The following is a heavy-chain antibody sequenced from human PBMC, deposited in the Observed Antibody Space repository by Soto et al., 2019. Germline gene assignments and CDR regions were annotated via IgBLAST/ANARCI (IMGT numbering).Heavy chain of an antibody. CDR1: GFTFSSFW. V-gene: IGHV3-7*03. J-gene: IGHJ4*02. D-gene: IGHD6-6*01. CDR2: IKGDGSSI. Sequence: AGGSLRLSCVGSGFTFSSFWMSWVRQTPGRGLEWVANIKGDGSSISYVDSVRGRFTISRDNDKRSLYLQMNSLRVEDTAVYYCAALPLSSSFDYWGQGMLVTVSA. CDR3: AALPLSSSFDY.